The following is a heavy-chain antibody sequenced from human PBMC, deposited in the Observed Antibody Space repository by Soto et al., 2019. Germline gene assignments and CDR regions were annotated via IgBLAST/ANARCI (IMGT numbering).Heavy chain of an antibody. V-gene: IGHV1-18*01. CDR1: GYTFTSYG. CDR3: ARIVAPYYYMDV. J-gene: IGHJ6*03. Sequence: ASVKVSCKASGYTFTSYGISWVRQAPGQGLEWMGWISANNGNTNYAQKFQGRVTMTRNTSISTAYMELSSLRSEDTAVYYCARIVAPYYYMDVWGKGTTVTVSS. D-gene: IGHD3-16*02. CDR2: ISANNGNT.